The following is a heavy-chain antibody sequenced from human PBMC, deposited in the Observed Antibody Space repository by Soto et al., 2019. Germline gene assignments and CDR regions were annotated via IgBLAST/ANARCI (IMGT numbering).Heavy chain of an antibody. CDR2: IYYSGST. CDR3: ARNVDTSRAYYFDY. J-gene: IGHJ4*02. D-gene: IGHD5-18*01. V-gene: IGHV4-59*01. Sequence: SETLSLTCTVSGGSISSYYWSWIRQPPGKGLEWIGYIYYSGSTNYNPSLKSRVTISVDTSKNQFSLKLSSVTAADTAVYYCARNVDTSRAYYFDYWGQGTLVTSPQ. CDR1: GGSISSYY.